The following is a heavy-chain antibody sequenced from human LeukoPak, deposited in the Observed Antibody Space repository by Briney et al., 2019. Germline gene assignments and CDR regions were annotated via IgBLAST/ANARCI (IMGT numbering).Heavy chain of an antibody. CDR1: GASFSGYY. Sequence: KPSYTLSLTCAVSGASFSGYYWSWIRQPPGKGLEWIGEINHSGSTNYNPSLKSRVTISVDTSKNQFSLKLSSVTAADTAVYYCGAQPYDSSGYAYLGYYGMDVWGQGTTVTVSS. J-gene: IGHJ6*02. D-gene: IGHD3-22*01. CDR3: GAQPYDSSGYAYLGYYGMDV. V-gene: IGHV4-34*01. CDR2: INHSGST.